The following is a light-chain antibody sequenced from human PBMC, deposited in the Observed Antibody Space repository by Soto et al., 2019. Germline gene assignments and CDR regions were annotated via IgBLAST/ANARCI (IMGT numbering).Light chain of an antibody. CDR3: QQVNTYPFT. CDR2: GAS. V-gene: IGKV1-9*01. CDR1: QGINSY. Sequence: DIQLTQSPSFLSASVGARVTITCRASQGINSYLAWYQQKPGKAPKLLIYGASTLQGGVPSRFSGSESGTEFTLTISSLQPEDFATYYCQQVNTYPFTFGPGTKVDIK. J-gene: IGKJ3*01.